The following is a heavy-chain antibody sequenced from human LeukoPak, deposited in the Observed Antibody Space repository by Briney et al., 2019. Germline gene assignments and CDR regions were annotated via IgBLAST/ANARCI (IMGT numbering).Heavy chain of an antibody. D-gene: IGHD6-19*01. Sequence: GGSLRLSCTASGFTFSITYMAWVRQAPGKGLEWVSVYGGGDAYYADSVKGRFTIARDNSKKTVSLQMNNLRVDDTAVYYCARVQFQWFDPWGPGTLVTVTS. CDR3: ARVQFQWFDP. CDR1: GFTFSITY. V-gene: IGHV3-66*01. J-gene: IGHJ5*02. CDR2: YGGGDA.